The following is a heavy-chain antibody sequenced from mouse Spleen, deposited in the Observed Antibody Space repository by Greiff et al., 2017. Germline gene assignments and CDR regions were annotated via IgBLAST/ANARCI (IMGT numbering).Heavy chain of an antibody. V-gene: IGHV5-16*01. CDR2: INYDGSST. D-gene: IGHD1-1*01. CDR1: GFTFSDYY. CDR3: AREGLRYLYAMDY. Sequence: EVMLVESEGGLVQPGSSMKLSCTASGFTFSDYYMAWVRQVPEKGLEWVANINYDGSSTYYLDSLKSRFIISRDNAKNILYLQMSSLKSEDTATYYCAREGLRYLYAMDYWGQGTSVTVSS. J-gene: IGHJ4*01.